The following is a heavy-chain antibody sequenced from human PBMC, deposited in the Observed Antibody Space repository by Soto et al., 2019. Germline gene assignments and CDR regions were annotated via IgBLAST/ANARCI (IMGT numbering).Heavy chain of an antibody. Sequence: GGSLRLSCAASGFTFSSYWMSWVRQAPGKGLEWVANIKQDGSEKYYVDSVKGRFTISRDNAKNSRYLQMNSLRAEDTAVYYCARDWAEYCSSTSCYEDEASLDYWGQGTLVTVSS. V-gene: IGHV3-7*01. CDR3: ARDWAEYCSSTSCYEDEASLDY. CDR1: GFTFSSYW. CDR2: IKQDGSEK. D-gene: IGHD2-2*01. J-gene: IGHJ4*02.